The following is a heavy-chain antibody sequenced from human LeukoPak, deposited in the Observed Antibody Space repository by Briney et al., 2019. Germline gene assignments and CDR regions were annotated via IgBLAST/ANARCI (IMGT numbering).Heavy chain of an antibody. Sequence: VGSLRLSCAASGFTFSSYAMIWVPQAPGKGLEWVSAISGSGGSTYYADSVKGRFTISRDNSKNTLYLQMNSLRAEDTSVCHFAKNSTYSYGYLSGYYYMDVWGKRTTVTVSS. V-gene: IGHV3-23*01. D-gene: IGHD5-18*01. CDR3: AKNSTYSYGYLSGYYYMDV. J-gene: IGHJ6*03. CDR2: ISGSGGST. CDR1: GFTFSSYA.